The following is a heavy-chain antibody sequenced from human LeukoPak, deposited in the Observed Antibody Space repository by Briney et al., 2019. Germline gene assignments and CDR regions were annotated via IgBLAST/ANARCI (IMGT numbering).Heavy chain of an antibody. D-gene: IGHD3-10*01. CDR1: GGSFSGYY. J-gene: IGHJ4*02. V-gene: IGHV4-34*01. CDR2: INHSGST. CDR3: ARGLSPRINMVRGVRPPFRGVFDY. Sequence: SETLSLTCAVYGGSFSGYYWSWIRQPPGKGLEWIGEINHSGSTNYNPSLKSRVTISVDTSKNQFTLKLSSVTAADTAVYYCARGLSPRINMVRGVRPPFRGVFDYWGQGTLVTVSS.